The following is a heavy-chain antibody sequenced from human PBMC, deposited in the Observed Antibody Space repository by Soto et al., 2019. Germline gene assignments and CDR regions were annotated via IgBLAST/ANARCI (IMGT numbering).Heavy chain of an antibody. CDR2: IYYSGIT. V-gene: IGHV4-59*08. D-gene: IGHD3-3*01. CDR3: ARLVRIRFLEWLSYGMDV. J-gene: IGHJ6*02. Sequence: SETLSLTCTVSGGSISSYYWSWIRQPPGKGLEWIGYIYYSGITDYNPSLKSRVTISVDTSKSQFSLKLSSVTAADTAVYYCARLVRIRFLEWLSYGMDVCGQGTTVTVSS. CDR1: GGSISSYY.